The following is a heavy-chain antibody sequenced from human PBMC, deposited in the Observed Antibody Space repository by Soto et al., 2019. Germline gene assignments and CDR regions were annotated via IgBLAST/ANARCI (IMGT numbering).Heavy chain of an antibody. V-gene: IGHV3-21*01. Sequence: EVQLVESGGGLVKPGGPLTLSCAASGFAFRSYNMNWVRQAPGKGLEWVASISSGSSNIYYADSVKGRFTISRDNAKNSLFLQMDSLRAEDSAVYYCASATVVAATFDFWGQGTLVTVSS. J-gene: IGHJ4*02. CDR1: GFAFRSYN. CDR2: ISSGSSNI. CDR3: ASATVVAATFDF. D-gene: IGHD2-15*01.